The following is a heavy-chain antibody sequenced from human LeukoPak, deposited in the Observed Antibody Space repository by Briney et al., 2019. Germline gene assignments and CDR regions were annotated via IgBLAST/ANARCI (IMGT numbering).Heavy chain of an antibody. V-gene: IGHV4-38-2*02. Sequence: SETLSLTCTVSGYSISTGFYWGWIRQSPGKGLEGIGAIYRSGRTFSNPSLKSRVLMSTDTSKNQFSLKLTSVTAADTAVYFCARTPMYCSGDDCCSGLFDFWGQGTLVTVSS. D-gene: IGHD2-15*01. CDR1: GYSISTGFY. CDR2: IYRSGRT. CDR3: ARTPMYCSGDDCCSGLFDF. J-gene: IGHJ4*02.